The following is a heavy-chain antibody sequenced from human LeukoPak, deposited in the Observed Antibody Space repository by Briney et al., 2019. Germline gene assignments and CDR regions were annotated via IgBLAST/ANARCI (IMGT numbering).Heavy chain of an antibody. CDR1: GFTFTTYG. V-gene: IGHV3-33*01. J-gene: IGHJ4*02. CDR3: ARDRPHYDIDC. D-gene: IGHD3-9*01. CDR2: IWSDGSNK. Sequence: GGSLRLSCATSGFTFTTYGMHWVRQAPGKGLDWVTFIWSDGSNKIYADSVKGRFTISRDNSDNTLYLQMNSLRAEDTAVYYCARDRPHYDIDCWGQGTLVTVSS.